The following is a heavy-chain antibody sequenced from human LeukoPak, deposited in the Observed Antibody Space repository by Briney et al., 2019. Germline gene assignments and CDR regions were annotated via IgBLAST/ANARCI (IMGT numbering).Heavy chain of an antibody. CDR3: ASVDSSSSFDCDY. V-gene: IGHV4-34*01. D-gene: IGHD6-6*01. CDR1: GGSFSDYY. CDR2: INHSGST. Sequence: SETLSLTCAVYGGSFSDYYWSWIRQPPGKGLEWIGEINHSGSTNYNPSLKSRVTISVDTSKNQFSLKLSSVTAADTAVYYCASVDSSSSFDCDYWGKGTLVTVSS. J-gene: IGHJ4*02.